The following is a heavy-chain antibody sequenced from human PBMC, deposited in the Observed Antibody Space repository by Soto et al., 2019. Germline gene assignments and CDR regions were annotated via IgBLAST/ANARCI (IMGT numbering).Heavy chain of an antibody. D-gene: IGHD1-26*01. CDR1: GFSFSDYG. CDR3: ARGGKWELLLLL. V-gene: IGHV3-33*01. Sequence: QVQLVESGGGVVQPGRSLRLSCEGSGFSFSDYGMNWVRQAPGKGLEWVAVIWYDGSVTHYADSVKGRFTISRDISKNTLYLQMNSLRVDDTAVYFCARGGKWELLLLLWGQGTLVSVSS. CDR2: IWYDGSVT. J-gene: IGHJ4*02.